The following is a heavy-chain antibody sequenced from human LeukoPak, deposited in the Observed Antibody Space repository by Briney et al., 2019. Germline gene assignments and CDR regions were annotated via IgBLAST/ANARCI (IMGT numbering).Heavy chain of an antibody. Sequence: PGRSLRLSCAASGFTFDDYAMHWVRQAPGKGLEWVSGISWNSGSIGYADSVKGRFTISRDNAKNSLYLQMNSLKPEDTAVYYCARVAEAAAFDSWGQGTLVTVSS. CDR1: GFTFDDYA. J-gene: IGHJ4*02. V-gene: IGHV3-9*01. D-gene: IGHD6-13*01. CDR3: ARVAEAAAFDS. CDR2: ISWNSGSI.